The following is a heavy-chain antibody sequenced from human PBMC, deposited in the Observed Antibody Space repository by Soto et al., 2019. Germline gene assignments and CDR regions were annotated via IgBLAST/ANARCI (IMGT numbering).Heavy chain of an antibody. D-gene: IGHD3-10*01. CDR3: ARAQLLWFGELLPPYYFDY. CDR1: GGSFSGYY. Sequence: SETLSLTCAVYGGSFSGYYWSWIRQPPGKGLEWIGEINHSGSTNYNPSLKSRVTISVDTSKNQFSLKLSSVTAADTAVYYCARAQLLWFGELLPPYYFDYWGQGTLVTVSS. J-gene: IGHJ4*02. V-gene: IGHV4-34*01. CDR2: INHSGST.